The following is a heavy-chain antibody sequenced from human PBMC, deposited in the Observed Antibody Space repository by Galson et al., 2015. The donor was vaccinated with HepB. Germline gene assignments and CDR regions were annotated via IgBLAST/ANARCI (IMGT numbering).Heavy chain of an antibody. CDR3: ARTLYYYDSSGYHYSWFDP. J-gene: IGHJ5*02. Sequence: LSLTCTVSGGSISSGSYYWSWIRQPAGRGLEWIGRIYTSGSTNYNPSLKSRVTISVDTSKNQFSLKLSSVTAADTAVYYCARTLYYYDSSGYHYSWFDPWGQGTLVTVSS. V-gene: IGHV4-61*02. CDR1: GGSISSGSYY. D-gene: IGHD3-22*01. CDR2: IYTSGST.